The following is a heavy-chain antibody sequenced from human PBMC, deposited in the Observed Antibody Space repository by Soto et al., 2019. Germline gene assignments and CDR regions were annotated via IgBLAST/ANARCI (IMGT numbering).Heavy chain of an antibody. V-gene: IGHV4-30-2*01. J-gene: IGHJ4*02. CDR2: IYHSGST. D-gene: IGHD3-16*01. Sequence: LQLQESGSGLVKPSQTLSLTCAVSGGSISSGGYSWRWIRQPPEKGLEWTGYIYHSGSTYYNPSLKSRVTISVDRSKNQFSLKLSSVTAADMAVYYCARVPPFHWGQGTLVTVSS. CDR1: GGSISSGGYS. CDR3: ARVPPFH.